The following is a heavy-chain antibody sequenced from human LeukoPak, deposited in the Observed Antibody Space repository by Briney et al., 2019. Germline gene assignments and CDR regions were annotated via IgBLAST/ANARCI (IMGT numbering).Heavy chain of an antibody. D-gene: IGHD1-26*01. CDR2: INPDGNKK. CDR3: AKVLWSTRKFDY. J-gene: IGHJ4*02. Sequence: GGSLRLSCAASGFTFSSYSMNWVRQAPGKGLEWVASINPDGNKKYSADSVKGRFTISRDNSKTTLYLQMNSLRAEDTAVYYCAKVLWSTRKFDYWGQGTLVTVSS. CDR1: GFTFSSYS. V-gene: IGHV3-7*03.